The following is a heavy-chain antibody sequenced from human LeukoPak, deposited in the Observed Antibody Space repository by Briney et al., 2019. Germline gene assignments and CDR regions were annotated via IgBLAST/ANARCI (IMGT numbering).Heavy chain of an antibody. CDR3: VRAQSSSGWYVYDAFDI. Sequence: SVKVSCKAPGGTFSSYAISWVRQAPGQGLEWMGGIIPIFGTVNYAQKFQGRVTITADESTSTAYMELSSLRSEDTAVYYCVRAQSSSGWYVYDAFDIWGQGTMVTVSS. CDR1: GGTFSSYA. CDR2: IIPIFGTV. J-gene: IGHJ3*02. D-gene: IGHD6-19*01. V-gene: IGHV1-69*13.